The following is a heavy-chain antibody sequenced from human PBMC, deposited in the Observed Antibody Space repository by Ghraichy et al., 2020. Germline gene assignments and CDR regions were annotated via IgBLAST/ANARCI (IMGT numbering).Heavy chain of an antibody. Sequence: GGSLRLSCAASGFTFSTYNMNWVRQAPGKGLEWVSYISSAGTYIYYADSVKGRFTISRDNAKNSLYLQMKRLSTEDTAVYYFARDRGSGWLGAEYFQHWGQGTLVTVSS. CDR3: ARDRGSGWLGAEYFQH. D-gene: IGHD6-19*01. CDR2: ISSAGTYI. J-gene: IGHJ1*01. V-gene: IGHV3-21*01. CDR1: GFTFSTYN.